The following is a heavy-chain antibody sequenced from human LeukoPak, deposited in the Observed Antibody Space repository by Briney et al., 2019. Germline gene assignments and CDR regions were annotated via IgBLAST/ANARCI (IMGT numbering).Heavy chain of an antibody. CDR3: AKAGIAVPATPEY. CDR2: ISSGGGTT. CDR1: GFTFSNYA. D-gene: IGHD6-19*01. Sequence: PGGSLRLSCAASGFTFSNYAMNWVRLAPGKGLEWVSVISSGGGTTYYSDSVKGRFIISRDNSKNMLHLQMNSLRVDDTALYYCAKAGIAVPATPEYCGQGTQVTVSS. J-gene: IGHJ4*02. V-gene: IGHV3-23*01.